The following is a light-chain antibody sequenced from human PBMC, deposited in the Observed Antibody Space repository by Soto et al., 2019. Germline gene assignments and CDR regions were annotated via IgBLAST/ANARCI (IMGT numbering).Light chain of an antibody. V-gene: IGLV1-44*01. CDR1: RSSVGTNH. Sequence: QSVVTQPPSASGTPGQRVTVSCSGGRSSVGTNHVNWYQQFPGSAPKLLIHSGDQRPSGVPDRFSGSESGTSASLAISGLLSADEADYYCAVWDDGLNGWVFGGGTKLTVL. J-gene: IGLJ3*02. CDR2: SGD. CDR3: AVWDDGLNGWV.